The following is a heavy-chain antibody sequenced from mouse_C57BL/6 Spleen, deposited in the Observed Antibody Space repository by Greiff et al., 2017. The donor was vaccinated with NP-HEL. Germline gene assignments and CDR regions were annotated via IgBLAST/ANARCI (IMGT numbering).Heavy chain of an antibody. D-gene: IGHD2-12*01. CDR3: ATYYNYAMDY. J-gene: IGHJ4*01. V-gene: IGHV1-69*01. CDR2: IDPSDSYT. CDR1: GYTFTSYW. Sequence: QVQLQQPGAELVMPGASVKLSCKASGYTFTSYWMHWVKQRPGHGLEWIGEIDPSDSYTNYNQKFKGKSTLTVDKSSSTAYMQLSSLTSEDSAVYYCATYYNYAMDYWGQGTSVTVSS.